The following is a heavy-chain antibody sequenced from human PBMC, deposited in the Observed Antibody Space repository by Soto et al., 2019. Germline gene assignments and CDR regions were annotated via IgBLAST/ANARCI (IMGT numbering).Heavy chain of an antibody. CDR3: ARDSPVTTISPYFDY. CDR1: GFTFSSYS. D-gene: IGHD4-4*01. Sequence: GGSLRLSCAASGFTFSSYSMNWVRQAPGKGLEWVSYISSSSSTIYYADSVKGRFTISRDNAKNSLYLQMNSLRDEDTAVYYCARDSPVTTISPYFDYWGQGTLVTVSS. CDR2: ISSSSSTI. V-gene: IGHV3-48*02. J-gene: IGHJ4*02.